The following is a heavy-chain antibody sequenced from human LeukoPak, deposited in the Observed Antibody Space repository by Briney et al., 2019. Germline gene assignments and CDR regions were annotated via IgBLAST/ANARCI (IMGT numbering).Heavy chain of an antibody. CDR3: AREGYGDQLVDS. CDR1: GFTFRTYW. CDR2: INTDGAST. J-gene: IGHJ5*01. V-gene: IGHV3-74*01. Sequence: GGSLRLSCAASGFTFRTYWMHWVRQAPGKGLVWVSRINTDGASTTYADSVKGRFTISRDNAKNTLYVQMKSLRVEDTAVYYCAREGYGDQLVDSWGQGTLVTVSS. D-gene: IGHD6-13*01.